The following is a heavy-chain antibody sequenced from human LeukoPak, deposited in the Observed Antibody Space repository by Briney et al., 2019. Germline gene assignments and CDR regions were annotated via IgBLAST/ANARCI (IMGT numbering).Heavy chain of an antibody. CDR3: ARNSGWSEAIDY. Sequence: SETLSLTCTVSGGSIRSYYWSWIRQPPGKGLEWIGYIYYSGSTNYNPSLKSRVTISVDRSKNQFSLKLSSVTAADTAVYYCARNSGWSEAIDYWGQGTLVTVSS. J-gene: IGHJ4*02. CDR1: GGSIRSYY. V-gene: IGHV4-59*08. CDR2: IYYSGST. D-gene: IGHD6-19*01.